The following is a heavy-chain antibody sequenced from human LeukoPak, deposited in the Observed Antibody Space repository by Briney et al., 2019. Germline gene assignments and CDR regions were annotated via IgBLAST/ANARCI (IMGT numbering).Heavy chain of an antibody. J-gene: IGHJ5*02. CDR3: ARARSTTVTTSDWFDP. CDR1: GGSVSSTHY. V-gene: IGHV4-39*07. Sequence: IPSETLSLTCTVSGGSVSSTHYWGWIRQPPGKGLEWIGSIYYGGSTYYNASLRSRVTTSVDTSKNQFSLKLSSVTAADTAVYYCARARSTTVTTSDWFDPWGQGTLVTVFS. CDR2: IYYGGST. D-gene: IGHD4-17*01.